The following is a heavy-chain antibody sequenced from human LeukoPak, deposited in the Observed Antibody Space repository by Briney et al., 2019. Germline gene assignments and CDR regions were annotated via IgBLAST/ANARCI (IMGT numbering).Heavy chain of an antibody. Sequence: GSSVKVSCKASGGTFSSYAISWVRQAPGQGLEWMGGIIPIFGTANYAQKLQGRVTMTTDTSTSTAYMELRSLRSDDTAVYYCARENMVRGVIITDYWGQGTLVTVSS. V-gene: IGHV1-69*05. CDR1: GGTFSSYA. CDR2: IIPIFGTA. D-gene: IGHD3-10*01. J-gene: IGHJ4*02. CDR3: ARENMVRGVIITDY.